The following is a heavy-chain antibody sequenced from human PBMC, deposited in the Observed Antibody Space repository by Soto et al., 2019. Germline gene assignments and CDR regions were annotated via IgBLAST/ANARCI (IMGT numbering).Heavy chain of an antibody. CDR1: GFTFSDYY. J-gene: IGHJ3*02. D-gene: IGHD3-3*01. V-gene: IGHV3-11*01. Sequence: GGSLRLSCAASGFTFSDYYMSWIRQAPGKGLEWVSYISSSGSTIYYADSVKGRFTISRDNAKNSLYLQMNSLRAEDTAVYYCARSNQDLRFLEWLLSPDAFDIWGQGTMVTVSS. CDR3: ARSNQDLRFLEWLLSPDAFDI. CDR2: ISSSGSTI.